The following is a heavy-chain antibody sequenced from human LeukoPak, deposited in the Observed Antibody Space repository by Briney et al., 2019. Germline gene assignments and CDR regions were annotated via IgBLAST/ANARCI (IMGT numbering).Heavy chain of an antibody. Sequence: SLRLSCTASGFTFGDYAMSWVRQAPGKGLEWVGFIRNKGYGGTTEYAASVKGTFTISRDDSKSIAYLQMNSLKTEDTAVYYCTRDYCSSTSCYGGLDYWGQGTLVTVSS. D-gene: IGHD2-2*01. CDR3: TRDYCSSTSCYGGLDY. V-gene: IGHV3-49*04. CDR1: GFTFGDYA. J-gene: IGHJ4*02. CDR2: IRNKGYGGTT.